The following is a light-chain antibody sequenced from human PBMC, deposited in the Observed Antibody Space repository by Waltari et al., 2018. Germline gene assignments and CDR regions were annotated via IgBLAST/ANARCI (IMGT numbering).Light chain of an antibody. J-gene: IGKJ4*01. CDR1: QGISSY. V-gene: IGKV1-9*01. CDR2: AAS. Sequence: DIQLTQSPSLLSASIGDRVTITCRASQGISSYLAWYQQKPGKAPKLLIYAASTLQSGVPSRFSGSGSVTEFTLTISSLQPEDFATYYCQELNTYPQSLTFGGGTKVEI. CDR3: QELNTYPQSLT.